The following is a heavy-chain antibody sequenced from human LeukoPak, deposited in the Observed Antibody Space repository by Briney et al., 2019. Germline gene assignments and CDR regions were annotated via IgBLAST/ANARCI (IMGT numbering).Heavy chain of an antibody. CDR1: SGSISSITYY. Sequence: SETLSLTCTVSSGSISSITYYWGWIRQPPGKGLEWIGSTYYSGSTYSSLKSRVTISVDTSKNQFSLKLSSVTAADTAVYYRARLVFGMDYFDYWGQGTLVTVSS. J-gene: IGHJ4*02. D-gene: IGHD3-3*01. V-gene: IGHV4-39*01. CDR3: ARLVFGMDYFDY. CDR2: TYYSGST.